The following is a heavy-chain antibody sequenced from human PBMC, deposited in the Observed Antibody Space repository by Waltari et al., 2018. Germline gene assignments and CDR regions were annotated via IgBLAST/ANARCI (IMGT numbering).Heavy chain of an antibody. V-gene: IGHV4-34*01. D-gene: IGHD1-7*01. Sequence: QVQLQQWGAGLLKPSETLSLTCAVYGGSVSGYYWSWIRQPPGKGLEWIGEINHSGSTNYNPSLKRRFTISVDTSKNQFSLKLSSVTAADTAVYYCARGTVTIDYWGQGTLVTVSS. CDR3: ARGTVTIDY. CDR1: GGSVSGYY. CDR2: INHSGST. J-gene: IGHJ4*02.